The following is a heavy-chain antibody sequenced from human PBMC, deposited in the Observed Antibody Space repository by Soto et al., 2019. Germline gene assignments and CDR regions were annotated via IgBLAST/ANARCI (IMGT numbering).Heavy chain of an antibody. CDR2: IYYSGST. CDR1: GGSISSSSYY. Sequence: ASETLSLTCTVSGGSISSSSYYWGWIRQPPGKGLEWIGSIYYSGSTYYNPSLKSRVTISVDTSKNQFSLKLSSVTAADTAVYYCARQKPWFGDNYYYYYGMDVWGQGTTVTVS. J-gene: IGHJ6*02. CDR3: ARQKPWFGDNYYYYYGMDV. D-gene: IGHD3-10*01. V-gene: IGHV4-39*01.